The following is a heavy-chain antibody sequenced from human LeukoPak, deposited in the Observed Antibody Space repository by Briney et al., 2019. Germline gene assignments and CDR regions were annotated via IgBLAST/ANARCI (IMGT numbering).Heavy chain of an antibody. CDR2: IKQEGSEK. V-gene: IGHV3-7*01. D-gene: IGHD3-22*01. CDR1: GFTFSSYW. J-gene: IGHJ4*02. Sequence: GGSLRLSCAASGFTFSSYWMSWVRQAPGKGLEWVANIKQEGSEKYYVDSVKGRFTISRDNAKNSLYLQMNSLRAEDTAVYYCARVPTYYYDSSGYYYVAYFDYWGQGTLVTVSS. CDR3: ARVPTYYYDSSGYYYVAYFDY.